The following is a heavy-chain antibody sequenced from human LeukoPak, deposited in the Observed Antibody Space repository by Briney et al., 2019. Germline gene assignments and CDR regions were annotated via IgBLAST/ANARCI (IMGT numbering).Heavy chain of an antibody. CDR1: GFTFDDYA. Sequence: GGSLRLSCAASGFTFDDYAMHWVRQAPGKGLEWVSGISWNSGSIGYADSVKGRFTISRDNAKNSLYLQMNSLRAEDTALYYCAKDSSPISGSYPIDYWGQGTLVTVSS. CDR3: AKDSSPISGSYPIDY. J-gene: IGHJ4*02. V-gene: IGHV3-9*01. D-gene: IGHD1-26*01. CDR2: ISWNSGSI.